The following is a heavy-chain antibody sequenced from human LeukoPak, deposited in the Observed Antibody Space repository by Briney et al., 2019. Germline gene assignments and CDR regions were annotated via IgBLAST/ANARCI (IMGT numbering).Heavy chain of an antibody. CDR3: ARGRAVAGTGWLGTPRGVSLYYFDY. CDR2: INHSGST. J-gene: IGHJ4*02. V-gene: IGHV4-34*01. CDR1: GGSFSGYY. D-gene: IGHD6-19*01. Sequence: NPSETLSLTCAVYGGSFSGYYWSWIRQPPGKGLEWIGEINHSGSTNYNPSLKSRVTISVDTSKNQFSLKLSSVTAADTAVYYCARGRAVAGTGWLGTPRGVSLYYFDYWGQGTLVTVSS.